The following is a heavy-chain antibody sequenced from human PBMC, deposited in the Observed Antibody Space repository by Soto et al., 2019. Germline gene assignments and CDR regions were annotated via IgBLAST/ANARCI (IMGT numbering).Heavy chain of an antibody. CDR3: ARVIYYGDYTYYFDY. D-gene: IGHD4-17*01. J-gene: IGHJ4*02. CDR1: GYTFTSYG. Sequence: ASVKVSCKASGYTFTSYGISWVRQAPGQGLEWMGWISAYNGNTNYAQKLQGRVTMTTDTSTSTAYMELRSLRSDDTAVYYCARVIYYGDYTYYFDYWGQGTLVTVSS. CDR2: ISAYNGNT. V-gene: IGHV1-18*01.